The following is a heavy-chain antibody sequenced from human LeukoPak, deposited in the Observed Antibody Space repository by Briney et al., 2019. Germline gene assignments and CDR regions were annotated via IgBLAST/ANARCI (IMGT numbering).Heavy chain of an antibody. D-gene: IGHD6-19*01. CDR3: ARAGSLRPTNSSGWFYYYYGMDV. CDR2: IYYSGST. Sequence: SETLSLTCTVSGGSISSYYWSWIRQPPGKGLEWIGYIYYSGSTNYNPSLKSRVTISVDTSKNQFSLKLSSVTAADTAVYYCARAGSLRPTNSSGWFYYYYGMDVWGQGTTVTVSS. V-gene: IGHV4-59*01. J-gene: IGHJ6*02. CDR1: GGSISSYY.